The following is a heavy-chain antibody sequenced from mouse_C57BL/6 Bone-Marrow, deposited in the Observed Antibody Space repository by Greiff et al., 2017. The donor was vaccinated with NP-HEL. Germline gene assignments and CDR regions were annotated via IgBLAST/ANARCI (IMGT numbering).Heavy chain of an antibody. J-gene: IGHJ1*03. CDR3: ARGDGYYPYWYFDV. CDR2: IYPGDGDT. V-gene: IGHV1-80*01. Sequence: VKLQQSGAELVKPGASVKISCKASGYAFSSYWMNWVKQRPGKGLEWIGQIYPGDGDTNYNGKFKGKATLTADKSSSTAYMQLSSLTSEDSAVYFCARGDGYYPYWYFDVWGTGTTVTVSS. D-gene: IGHD2-3*01. CDR1: GYAFSSYW.